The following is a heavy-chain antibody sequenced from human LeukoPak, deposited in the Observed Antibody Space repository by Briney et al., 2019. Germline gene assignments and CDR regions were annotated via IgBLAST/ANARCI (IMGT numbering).Heavy chain of an antibody. CDR1: GYTFPNYD. Sequence: ASVKVSCKASGYTFPNYDINWVRQAPGQGLEWMGWMNPYSGNTGSAQNFQGRVTMTTDTSTSTAYMELRSLRSDDTAVYYCARMEFGELLSSWDYWGQGTLVTVSS. CDR2: MNPYSGNT. D-gene: IGHD3-10*01. CDR3: ARMEFGELLSSWDY. V-gene: IGHV1-8*01. J-gene: IGHJ4*02.